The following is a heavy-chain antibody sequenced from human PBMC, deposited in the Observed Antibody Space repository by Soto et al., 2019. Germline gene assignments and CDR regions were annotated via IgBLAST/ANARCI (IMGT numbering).Heavy chain of an antibody. CDR1: VGSFSGYY. CDR2: INHSGSP. Sequence: SETLSLTCSVYVGSFSGYYWSWLRQPPGKGLEWIGEINHSGSPNYNPSLKSRVTISVDTSKNQFSLKMTSVTAADTAVYYCATANWSHNYFDPWGQGALVTGSS. J-gene: IGHJ5*02. D-gene: IGHD1-1*01. V-gene: IGHV4-34*01. CDR3: ATANWSHNYFDP.